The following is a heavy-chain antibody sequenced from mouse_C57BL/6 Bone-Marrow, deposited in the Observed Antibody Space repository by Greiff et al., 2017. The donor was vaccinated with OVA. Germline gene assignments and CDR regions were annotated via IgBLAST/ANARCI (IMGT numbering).Heavy chain of an antibody. CDR1: GFSFNTYA. Sequence: EVQGVESGGGLVQPKGSLKLSCAASGFSFNTYAMNWVRQAPGKGLEWVARIRSKSNNYATYSADSVKDRFTISRDDSESMLYLQMNNLKTEDTAMYYCVRQGYYGSSRLFAYWGQGTLVTVSA. V-gene: IGHV10-1*01. CDR2: IRSKSNNYAT. J-gene: IGHJ3*01. CDR3: VRQGYYGSSRLFAY. D-gene: IGHD1-1*01.